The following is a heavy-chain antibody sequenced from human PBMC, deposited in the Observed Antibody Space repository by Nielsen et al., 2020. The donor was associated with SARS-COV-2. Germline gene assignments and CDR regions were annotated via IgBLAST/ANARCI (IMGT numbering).Heavy chain of an antibody. CDR1: GYTSTTNA. D-gene: IGHD1/OR15-1a*01. J-gene: IGHJ4*02. CDR3: AREAGRGTLSGTERYFDF. Sequence: ASVKVSCKSSGYTSTTNAIHWVRQAPGQWLEWMGWINTGNGNTKYSQRSQGRVTFTRDTSASTAHMELASLNSEDTAIYYCAREAGRGTLSGTERYFDFWGQGTLVTVSS. CDR2: INTGNGNT. V-gene: IGHV1-3*04.